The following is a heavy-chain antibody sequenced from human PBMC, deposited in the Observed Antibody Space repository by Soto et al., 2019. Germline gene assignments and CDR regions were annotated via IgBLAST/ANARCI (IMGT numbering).Heavy chain of an antibody. J-gene: IGHJ4*02. CDR2: LNGDGSSS. Sequence: EVQLVESGGALVQPGGSLRLSCVASGFTFSSFWLHWVRQTPGKGLVWISRLNGDGSSSSYVDSVTGRFTISRDTATNTLYLQMNSLRPEDTALYYCTRGASGYGNFDYWGLGTLVTVSS. D-gene: IGHD5-12*01. V-gene: IGHV3-74*01. CDR1: GFTFSSFW. CDR3: TRGASGYGNFDY.